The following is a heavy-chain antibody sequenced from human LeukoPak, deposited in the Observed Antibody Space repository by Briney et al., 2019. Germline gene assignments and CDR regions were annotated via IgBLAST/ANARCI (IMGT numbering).Heavy chain of an antibody. CDR3: AKDRGWYDY. V-gene: IGHV3-43*02. D-gene: IGHD6-19*01. Sequence: GGSLRLSCAASGFTFDDYAMHWGRQAPGKGLEWVSLISGDGGSTYYADSVKGRFTISRDNSKNSLYLQMNSLRTEDPALYHCAKDRGWYDYWGQGTLVTVSS. CDR2: ISGDGGST. CDR1: GFTFDDYA. J-gene: IGHJ4*02.